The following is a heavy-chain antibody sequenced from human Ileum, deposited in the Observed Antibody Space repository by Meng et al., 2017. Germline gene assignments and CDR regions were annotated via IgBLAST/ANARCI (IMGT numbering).Heavy chain of an antibody. CDR3: AKNGAFCLES. CDR2: FHPGSCA. D-gene: IGHD2-8*01. CDR1: GGAISCDTW. V-gene: IGHV4-4*02. Sequence: SRRGPLCRTGTLSHQGYVSGGAISCDTWWSWVRQSAEKVLQCIGEFHPGSCATYNQSLKARVTNSVYTSMQQFSLQMTSVSAADTAVYYCAKNGAFCLESWGQGTLVTVSS. J-gene: IGHJ4*02.